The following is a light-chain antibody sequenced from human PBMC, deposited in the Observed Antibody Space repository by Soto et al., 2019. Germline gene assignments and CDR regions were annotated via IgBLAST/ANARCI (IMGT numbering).Light chain of an antibody. Sequence: QRTQSPATLSGSDGDRVTITCRASQTISSWLAWYQQKPGKAPKLLIYKASTLKSGVPSRFSGSGSGTEFTLTISSLQPDDFATYYCQHYNSYSEAFGQGTKV. V-gene: IGKV1-5*03. J-gene: IGKJ1*01. CDR2: KAS. CDR1: QTISSW. CDR3: QHYNSYSEA.